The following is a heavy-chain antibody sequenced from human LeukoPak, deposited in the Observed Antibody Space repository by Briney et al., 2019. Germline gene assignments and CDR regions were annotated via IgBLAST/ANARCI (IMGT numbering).Heavy chain of an antibody. CDR1: GGSISSYY. CDR3: ARFSSGWYEDAFDI. J-gene: IGHJ3*02. Sequence: SETLSLTCTVSGGSISSYYWSWIRQPAGKGLEWIGRIYTSGSTYYNPSLKSRVTISVDTSKNQFSLKLSSVTAADTAVYYCARFSSGWYEDAFDIWGQGTMVTVSS. V-gene: IGHV4-4*07. CDR2: IYTSGST. D-gene: IGHD6-19*01.